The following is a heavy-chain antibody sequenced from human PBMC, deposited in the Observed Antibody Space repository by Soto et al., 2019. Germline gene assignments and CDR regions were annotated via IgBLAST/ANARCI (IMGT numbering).Heavy chain of an antibody. Sequence: GGSLSLSCAASGFTFSTYWMSWVRQAPGKGLEWVANIKEDGSEKYHVDSVEGRFTISRDNAMNSLYLQMTSLRAEDTALYYCARGWGYFDSSGFPYLYAMDVWGQGITVTVSS. D-gene: IGHD3-22*01. CDR1: GFTFSTYW. CDR2: IKEDGSEK. CDR3: ARGWGYFDSSGFPYLYAMDV. V-gene: IGHV3-7*01. J-gene: IGHJ6*02.